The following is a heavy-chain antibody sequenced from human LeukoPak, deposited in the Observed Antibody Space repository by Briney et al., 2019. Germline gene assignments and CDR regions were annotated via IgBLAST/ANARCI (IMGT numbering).Heavy chain of an antibody. CDR2: SDSNGYT. D-gene: IGHD5-12*01. J-gene: IGHJ4*02. Sequence: GGSLRLSCAASGFTVSNKYMSWVRQAPGKGLEWVSVSDSNGYTYYAASVEGRFTISSDNFKNTLYLQMNSLRAEDTAVYYCARDSYCDYEKYWGQGNLVIVSS. CDR3: ARDSYCDYEKY. V-gene: IGHV3-66*03. CDR1: GFTVSNKY.